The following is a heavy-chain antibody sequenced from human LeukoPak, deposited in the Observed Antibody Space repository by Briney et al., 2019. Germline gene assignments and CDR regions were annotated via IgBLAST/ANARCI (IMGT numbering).Heavy chain of an antibody. Sequence: SGGSLRLSCAVSGFTVNNNYMSWVRQAPGKGLEWVSVIYSGGSTYYADSVKGRFTIFRDNSKSTLYLQMNSLKAEDTAVYYCARGASLHSSGWYYPYWGQGTLVTVSS. J-gene: IGHJ4*02. CDR2: IYSGGST. CDR1: GFTVNNNY. D-gene: IGHD6-19*01. V-gene: IGHV3-66*02. CDR3: ARGASLHSSGWYYPY.